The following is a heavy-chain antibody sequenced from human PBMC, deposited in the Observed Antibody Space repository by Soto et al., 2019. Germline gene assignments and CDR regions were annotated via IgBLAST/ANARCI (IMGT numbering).Heavy chain of an antibody. Sequence: QVQLVQSGAEVKKPGSSVKVSCKASGGTFSSSAISWVRQAPGQGLEWMGGIIPSFGTANYAQKFQGRVTITAAESTSTAYMELSSLRAEDTAVYYCARWVGSTSRMDVWGQGTTVTVSS. CDR3: ARWVGSTSRMDV. V-gene: IGHV1-69*01. J-gene: IGHJ6*02. CDR2: IIPSFGTA. CDR1: GGTFSSSA. D-gene: IGHD2-2*01.